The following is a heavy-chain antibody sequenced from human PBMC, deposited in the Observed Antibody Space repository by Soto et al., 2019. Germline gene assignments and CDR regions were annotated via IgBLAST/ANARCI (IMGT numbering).Heavy chain of an antibody. Sequence: QVQLQESGPGLVKPSETLSLTCTVSGGSITGYSWSWIRQPPGKELEWIGYTYYSGTTNYNPSLKSRVTIAVDTSKKQFSLKVSPVSAADTAVYYCARVGPYCSGGSCYRLLDYWGQGTLVTVSS. CDR2: TYYSGTT. J-gene: IGHJ4*02. CDR1: GGSITGYS. V-gene: IGHV4-59*01. CDR3: ARVGPYCSGGSCYRLLDY. D-gene: IGHD2-15*01.